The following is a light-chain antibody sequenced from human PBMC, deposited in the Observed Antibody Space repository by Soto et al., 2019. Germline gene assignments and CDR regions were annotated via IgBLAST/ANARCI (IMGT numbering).Light chain of an antibody. CDR1: SSDVGGYNY. Sequence: QSALTQPASVSGSPGQSITISCTGTSSDVGGYNYVSWYQHHPGKAPKLMIYEVTNRPSGVSNRFPGSKSGNTASLTISGLQAEDEADYYCTSYTSSNTVVFGGGTKVTVL. CDR3: TSYTSSNTVV. CDR2: EVT. J-gene: IGLJ2*01. V-gene: IGLV2-14*01.